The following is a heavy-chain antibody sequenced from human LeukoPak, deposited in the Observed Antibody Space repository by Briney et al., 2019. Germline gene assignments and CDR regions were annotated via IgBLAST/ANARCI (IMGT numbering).Heavy chain of an antibody. D-gene: IGHD1-14*01. Sequence: SETLSLTCAVSGGSFSGHYWSWIRQSPGEGLEWIGEIDHSGNTNYNPSLKGRLTISVDTSKSQFSLRLSSVTAEDTAVYYCARVEPNYYMDVWGKGTTVTVSS. J-gene: IGHJ6*03. CDR1: GGSFSGHY. CDR3: ARVEPNYYMDV. V-gene: IGHV4-34*01. CDR2: IDHSGNT.